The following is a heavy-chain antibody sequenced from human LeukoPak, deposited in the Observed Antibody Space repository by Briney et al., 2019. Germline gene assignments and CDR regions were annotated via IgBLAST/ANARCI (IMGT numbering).Heavy chain of an antibody. J-gene: IGHJ1*01. D-gene: IGHD5-24*01. CDR2: IWYDGSNK. CDR3: ARGDGYNDAEYLQH. Sequence: GRSLRLSCAASGFTFSSYGMHWARQAPGKGLEWVAVIWYDGSNKYYGDSVKGRFTISRDNSKKTLYLQMNSLRVEDTAVYYRARGDGYNDAEYLQHWGQGTLVTVS. V-gene: IGHV3-33*01. CDR1: GFTFSSYG.